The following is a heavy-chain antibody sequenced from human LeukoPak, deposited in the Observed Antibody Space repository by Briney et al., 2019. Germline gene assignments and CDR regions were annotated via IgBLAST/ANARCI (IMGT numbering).Heavy chain of an antibody. D-gene: IGHD2-2*01. J-gene: IGHJ4*02. CDR1: GYTFTGYY. CDR3: ARDRGYCSSTSCFPGAY. V-gene: IGHV1-2*02. Sequence: ASVKVSCKASGYTFTGYYMHWVRQAPEQGLEWMGWINPNSGGTNYAQKFQGRVTMTRDTSISTAYMELSRLRSDDTAVYYCARDRGYCSSTSCFPGAYWGQGTLVTVSS. CDR2: INPNSGGT.